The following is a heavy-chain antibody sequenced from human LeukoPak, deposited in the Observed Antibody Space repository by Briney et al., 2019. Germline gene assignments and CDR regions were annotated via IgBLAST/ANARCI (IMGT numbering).Heavy chain of an antibody. CDR1: GFTFSSYW. Sequence: GGSLRLSCAASGFTFSSYWMHWVRQAPGKGLVWVSRISKDGSSTYYADSVKGRFTISRDNAKNTLYLQMNSLRAEDTAVYYCAREDCSSTSCPPPNGMDVWGQGTTVTVSS. CDR3: AREDCSSTSCPPPNGMDV. V-gene: IGHV3-74*01. D-gene: IGHD2-2*01. CDR2: ISKDGSST. J-gene: IGHJ6*02.